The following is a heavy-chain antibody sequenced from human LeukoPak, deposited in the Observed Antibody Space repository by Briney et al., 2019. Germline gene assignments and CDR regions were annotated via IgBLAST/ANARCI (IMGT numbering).Heavy chain of an antibody. CDR2: IYGSGSYR. Sequence: GGSLRLSCVATGFTFSRNAMSWVRQAPGKGLEWVAGIYGSGSYRNHADSVKGRFTISRDNSKNTLYLQMNSLRAEDTAVYYCARDRIVGDGFWEIDYWGQGTLVAVSS. V-gene: IGHV3-23*01. J-gene: IGHJ4*02. CDR3: ARDRIVGDGFWEIDY. CDR1: GFTFSRNA. D-gene: IGHD1-26*01.